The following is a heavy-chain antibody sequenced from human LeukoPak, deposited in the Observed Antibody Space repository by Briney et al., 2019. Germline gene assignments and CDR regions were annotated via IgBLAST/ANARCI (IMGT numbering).Heavy chain of an antibody. V-gene: IGHV4-4*02. CDR2: VHLSGRT. CDR3: AREGGPYRPLDY. Sequence: PSGTLSLTCGVSGCSISSTNWWTWVRQPPGEGLEWSGEVHLSGRTNYNPSLESRVTMSVDMSENHISLKLTSVTAADTAVYYCAREGGPYRPLDYSGQGTLVTVSS. J-gene: IGHJ4*02. CDR1: GCSISSTNW.